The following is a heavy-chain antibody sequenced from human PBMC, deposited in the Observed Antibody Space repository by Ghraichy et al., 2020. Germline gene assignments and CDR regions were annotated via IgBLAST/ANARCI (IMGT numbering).Heavy chain of an antibody. V-gene: IGHV3-23*01. Sequence: GSLRLSCAASGFTFSDYAMTWVRQTPGRGLEWVAAISGSGINTYYRDSVRGRFTISRHNSRNTVYLQMSSVGAEDTAIYYCARHHHGSGSFDHWGRGTQVTVSS. CDR1: GFTFSDYA. CDR2: ISGSGINT. J-gene: IGHJ5*02. D-gene: IGHD2-15*01. CDR3: ARHHHGSGSFDH.